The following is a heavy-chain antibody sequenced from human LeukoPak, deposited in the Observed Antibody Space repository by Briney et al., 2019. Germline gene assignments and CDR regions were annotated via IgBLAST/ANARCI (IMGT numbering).Heavy chain of an antibody. J-gene: IGHJ5*02. Sequence: ASVKVSCKASGGTFSSYAISWVRQAPGQGLEWMGGIIPIFGTANYTQKFQGRVTITADKSTSTAYMELSSLRSEDTAVYYCARQRLPTYYGSGSYGTWGQGTLVTVSS. CDR1: GGTFSSYA. D-gene: IGHD3-10*01. CDR2: IIPIFGTA. CDR3: ARQRLPTYYGSGSYGT. V-gene: IGHV1-69*06.